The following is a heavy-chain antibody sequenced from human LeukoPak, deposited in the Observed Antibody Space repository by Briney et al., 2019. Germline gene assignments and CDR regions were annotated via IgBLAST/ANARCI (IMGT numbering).Heavy chain of an antibody. Sequence: PGGSLRLSCVASGFTFSTYNMNWVRQAPGKGLEWVSFISSGSEIIYYADFVKGRFTVSRDNDKKSLYLQMNSLGDVDTAVYYCARNPAGIGDYLGQGTLVTVSS. CDR1: GFTFSTYN. V-gene: IGHV3-48*02. CDR3: ARNPAGIGDY. D-gene: IGHD1-1*01. CDR2: ISSGSEII. J-gene: IGHJ4*02.